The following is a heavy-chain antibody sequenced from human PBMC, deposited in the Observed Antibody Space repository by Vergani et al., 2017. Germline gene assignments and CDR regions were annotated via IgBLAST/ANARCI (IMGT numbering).Heavy chain of an antibody. Sequence: QVQLVQSGAEVKKPGSSVKVSCKASGGTFSSYTISWVRQAPGQGLEWMGRIIPILGIANDAQKFQGRVTITADKSTSTAYMELSSLRSEDTAVYYCARDGDTATPFDYWGQGTLVTVSS. CDR2: IIPILGIA. D-gene: IGHD5-18*01. V-gene: IGHV1-69*08. J-gene: IGHJ4*02. CDR3: ARDGDTATPFDY. CDR1: GGTFSSYT.